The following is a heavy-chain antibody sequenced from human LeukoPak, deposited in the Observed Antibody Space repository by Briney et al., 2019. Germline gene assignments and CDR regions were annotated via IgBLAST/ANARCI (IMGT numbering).Heavy chain of an antibody. D-gene: IGHD3-9*01. Sequence: PSETLSLTCTVSGGSISSYYWSWIRQPPGKGLEWIGYIYYSGSTNYSPSLKSRVTISVDTSKNQFSLKLSSVTAADTAVYYCARVDILTGYYHFDYWGQGTLVTVSS. CDR1: GGSISSYY. V-gene: IGHV4-59*01. J-gene: IGHJ4*02. CDR3: ARVDILTGYYHFDY. CDR2: IYYSGST.